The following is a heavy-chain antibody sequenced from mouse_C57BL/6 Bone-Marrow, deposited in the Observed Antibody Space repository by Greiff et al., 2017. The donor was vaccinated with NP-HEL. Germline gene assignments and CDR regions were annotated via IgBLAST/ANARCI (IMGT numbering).Heavy chain of an antibody. Sequence: VQLKESGGGLVKPGGSLKLSCAASGFTFSSYAMSWVRQTPEKRLEWVATISDGGSYTYYPDNVKGRFTISRDNAKNNLYLQMSHLKSEDTAMYYCAREGYYGSSFAYWGQGTLVTVSA. CDR2: ISDGGSYT. V-gene: IGHV5-4*01. D-gene: IGHD1-1*01. J-gene: IGHJ3*01. CDR1: GFTFSSYA. CDR3: AREGYYGSSFAY.